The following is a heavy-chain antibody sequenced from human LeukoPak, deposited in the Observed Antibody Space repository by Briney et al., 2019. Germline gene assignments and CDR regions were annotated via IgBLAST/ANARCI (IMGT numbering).Heavy chain of an antibody. Sequence: GASVKVSCKASGYTFTNYGISWVRQAPGQGLEWMGWISAYNGNTNYAQKLQGRVTMTTDTSMSTAYMELRSLRSDDTAVYYCARESGYDSSGYYYVFDYWGQGTLVTVSS. CDR2: ISAYNGNT. CDR3: ARESGYDSSGYYYVFDY. CDR1: GYTFTNYG. J-gene: IGHJ4*02. V-gene: IGHV1-18*01. D-gene: IGHD3-22*01.